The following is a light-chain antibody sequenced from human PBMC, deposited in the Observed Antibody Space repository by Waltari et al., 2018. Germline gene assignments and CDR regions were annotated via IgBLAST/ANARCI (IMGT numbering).Light chain of an antibody. CDR3: LVWHSTIDHQGV. CDR2: DDS. CDR1: NTGSKS. J-gene: IGLJ2*01. V-gene: IGLV3-21*04. Sequence: SYVVTQSPSVSVAPGETARITCGGANTGSKSVHWYQQRPGQAPVLVISDDSDRPSGIPERFSGSNSGNTATLTISWVEAEDEADYYCLVWHSTIDHQGVFGGGTKLTVL.